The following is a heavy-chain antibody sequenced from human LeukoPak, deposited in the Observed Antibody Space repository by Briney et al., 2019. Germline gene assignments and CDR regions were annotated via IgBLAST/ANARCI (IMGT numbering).Heavy chain of an antibody. J-gene: IGHJ1*01. CDR1: GDSINSYY. Sequence: SETLSLTCSVSGDSINSYYWSWIRQSPGKGLEWIGYIYNSRSTNYNPSLKSRVTISVDTSKNQFSLKLSSVTAADTAVYYCASLIVGATGYFQHWGQGTLVTVSS. CDR3: ASLIVGATGYFQH. D-gene: IGHD1-26*01. CDR2: IYNSRST. V-gene: IGHV4-59*08.